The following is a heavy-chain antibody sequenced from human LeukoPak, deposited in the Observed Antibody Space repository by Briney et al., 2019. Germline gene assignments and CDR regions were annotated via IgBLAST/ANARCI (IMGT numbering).Heavy chain of an antibody. CDR3: ARSQYYYDSSGYSKKGVDY. CDR1: GGTFSSYA. V-gene: IGHV1-69*04. CDR2: IIPILGIA. J-gene: IGHJ4*02. D-gene: IGHD3-22*01. Sequence: ASVKVSCKASGGTFSSYAISWVRQAPGQGLEWMGRIIPILGIANYAQKFQGRVTITADKSTSTAYMELSSLRSEDTAVYYCARSQYYYDSSGYSKKGVDYWGQGTLVTVSS.